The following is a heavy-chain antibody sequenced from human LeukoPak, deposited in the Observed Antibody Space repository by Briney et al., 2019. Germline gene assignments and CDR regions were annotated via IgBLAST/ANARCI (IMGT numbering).Heavy chain of an antibody. D-gene: IGHD1-26*01. J-gene: IGHJ3*02. Sequence: GRSLRLSCAASGFTFSSYAMHWVRQAPGKGLEWVAVISHDGSNKYNADSVKGRFTISRDNSKNTLHLQMNSLRAEDTAVYYCARGGSYLSAFDIWGQGTMVTVSS. CDR1: GFTFSSYA. CDR2: ISHDGSNK. CDR3: ARGGSYLSAFDI. V-gene: IGHV3-30*04.